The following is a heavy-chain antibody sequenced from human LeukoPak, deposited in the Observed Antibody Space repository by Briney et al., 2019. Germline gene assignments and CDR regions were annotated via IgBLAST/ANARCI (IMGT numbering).Heavy chain of an antibody. J-gene: IGHJ4*02. V-gene: IGHV4-61*05. CDR1: GGSISTTSYY. CDR3: ARRYSSWSSFDY. Sequence: PSETLSLTCTVSGGSISTTSYYWGWVRLSPGKGLEWIGYIYYSGSTHYNPSLKSRVTISVDTSKNQFSLRLTSVTAADTAVYYCARRYSSWSSFDYWGQGTLVTVSS. CDR2: IYYSGST. D-gene: IGHD6-13*01.